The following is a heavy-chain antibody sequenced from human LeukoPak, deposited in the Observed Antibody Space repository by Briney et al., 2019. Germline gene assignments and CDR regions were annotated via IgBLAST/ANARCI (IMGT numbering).Heavy chain of an antibody. Sequence: ASVKVSCKASGYTFTNYYIHWVRQAPGQGLEWMGIINPSGGSTSYAQKLQGRVTMTTDTSTSTAYMELRSLRSDDTAVYYCARERRWGPFDYWGQGTLFTVSS. CDR3: ARERRWGPFDY. V-gene: IGHV1-46*01. CDR2: INPSGGST. D-gene: IGHD3-16*01. J-gene: IGHJ4*02. CDR1: GYTFTNYY.